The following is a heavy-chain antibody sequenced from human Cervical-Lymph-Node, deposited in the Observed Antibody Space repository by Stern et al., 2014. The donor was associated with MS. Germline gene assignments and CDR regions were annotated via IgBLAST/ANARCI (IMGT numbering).Heavy chain of an antibody. D-gene: IGHD2-15*01. J-gene: IGHJ3*02. Sequence: QVQLVQSGTEDKKPGASVKVSCKASGYTFISYGISWVRQTPGQRLEWMGWIITFNDNTNYAQKLQCRVTMTTDTSTSTAYMELRSLRSDDTAVYYCARGLLGSENAFDIWGQGTMVTVSS. V-gene: IGHV1-18*01. CDR3: ARGLLGSENAFDI. CDR1: GYTFISYG. CDR2: IITFNDNT.